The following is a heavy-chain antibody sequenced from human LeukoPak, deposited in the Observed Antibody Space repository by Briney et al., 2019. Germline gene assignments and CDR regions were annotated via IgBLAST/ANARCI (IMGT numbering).Heavy chain of an antibody. CDR2: INSDGSGT. V-gene: IGHV3-74*01. J-gene: IGHJ6*03. CDR3: ARVLRRYFDWKGYYYYYMDV. Sequence: GRSLRLSCAASGFTFSSYWMHWVRQAPGKGLVWVSRINSDGSGTTYADSVKGRFTISRDNAKNTLYLQMNSLGAEDTAVYYCARVLRRYFDWKGYYYYYMDVWGKGTTVTVSS. CDR1: GFTFSSYW. D-gene: IGHD3-9*01.